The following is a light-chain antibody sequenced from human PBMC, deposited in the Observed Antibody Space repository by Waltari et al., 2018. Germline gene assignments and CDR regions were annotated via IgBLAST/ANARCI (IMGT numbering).Light chain of an antibody. J-gene: IGLJ2*01. CDR1: NSNIGRNP. V-gene: IGLV1-44*01. Sequence: QSVLTQPPSASGTPRQRVTISCPGRNSNIGRNPVNWYQQLPGTAPTLLVYNNFQRPSGVPDRFSGSKSGTSASLAILGVRPEDEADYYCATWDDTLNGPVFGGGTKLTVL. CDR3: ATWDDTLNGPV. CDR2: NNF.